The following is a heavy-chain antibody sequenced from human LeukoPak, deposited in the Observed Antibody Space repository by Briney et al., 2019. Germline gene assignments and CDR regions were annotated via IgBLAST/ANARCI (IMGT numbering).Heavy chain of an antibody. D-gene: IGHD6-19*01. J-gene: IGHJ4*02. CDR1: GGSFSGYY. CDR2: INHSGST. V-gene: IGHV4-34*01. CDR3: VRAKQWLVPPAPFDY. Sequence: PSETLSLTCAVYGGSFSGYYWSWIRQPPGKGLEWIGEINHSGSTNYNPSLKSRVTISVDTSKNQFSLKLSSVTAADTAVYYCVRAKQWLVPPAPFDYWGQGTLVTVSS.